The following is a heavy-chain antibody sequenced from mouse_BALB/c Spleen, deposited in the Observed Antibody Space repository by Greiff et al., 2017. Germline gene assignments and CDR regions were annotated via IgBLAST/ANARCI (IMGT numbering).Heavy chain of an antibody. Sequence: DVQLVESGPGLVKPSQSLSLTCSVTGYSITSGYYWNWIRQFPGNKLEWMGYISYDGSNNYNPSLKNRISITRDTSKNQFFLKLNSVTTEDTATYYCARGVTTVVSFDYWGQGTTLTVSS. V-gene: IGHV3-6*02. CDR3: ARGVTTVVSFDY. CDR2: ISYDGSN. D-gene: IGHD1-1*01. CDR1: GYSITSGYY. J-gene: IGHJ2*01.